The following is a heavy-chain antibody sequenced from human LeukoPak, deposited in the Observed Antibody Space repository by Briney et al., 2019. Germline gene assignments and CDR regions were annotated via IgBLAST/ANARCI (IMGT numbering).Heavy chain of an antibody. J-gene: IGHJ4*02. CDR3: ARFFHGIDS. V-gene: IGHV4-59*01. CDR1: GGSISSYY. Sequence: SETLSLICTVSGGSISSYYWSWIRQPPGKGLEWIGQIYYTGSTAYNPSLKSRVTISVDTSQNQFSLKLTSVTAADTAVYYCARFFHGIDSWGQGTLVTVSS. CDR2: IYYTGST.